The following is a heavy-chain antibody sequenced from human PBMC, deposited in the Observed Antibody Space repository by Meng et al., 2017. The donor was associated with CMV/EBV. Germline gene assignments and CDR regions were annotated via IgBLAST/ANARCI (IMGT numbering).Heavy chain of an antibody. V-gene: IGHV3-30-3*01. CDR3: AREGGTTAGMDV. CDR2: TSYDGSTK. Sequence: GESLKISCAASGFVFSSYFLHWVRQAPGKGLDWVAVTSYDGSTKSYADSVKGRFSISRDNSKNILYLQMNSLRVEDTAVYYCAREGGTTAGMDVWGQGTTVTVSS. D-gene: IGHD1-7*01. J-gene: IGHJ6*02. CDR1: GFVFSSYF.